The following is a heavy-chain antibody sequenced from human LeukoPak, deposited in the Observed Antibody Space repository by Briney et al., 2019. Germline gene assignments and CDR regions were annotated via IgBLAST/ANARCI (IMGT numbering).Heavy chain of an antibody. CDR1: GFTFGDYA. V-gene: IGHV3-49*04. D-gene: IGHD3-9*01. CDR2: IRSKAYGGTT. CDR3: TREPLRYFDWTAYFDY. J-gene: IGHJ4*02. Sequence: GGSLRHSCTASGFTFGDYAMSWVRQAPGKGLEWVGFIRSKAYGGTTEYAASVKGRFTISRDDSKSIAYLQMNSLKTEDTAVYYCTREPLRYFDWTAYFDYWGQGTLVTVSS.